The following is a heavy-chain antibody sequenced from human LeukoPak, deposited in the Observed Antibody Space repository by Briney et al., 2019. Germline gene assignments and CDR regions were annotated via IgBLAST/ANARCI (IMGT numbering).Heavy chain of an antibody. CDR2: IYSGGST. Sequence: GGSLRLSCAASGFTFSNYWMHWVRQAPGKGLEWVSVIYSGGSTYYADSVKGRFTISRDNSKNTLYLQMNSLRAEDTAVYYCARAEDDASSYWGQGTLVTVSS. D-gene: IGHD1-1*01. CDR1: GFTFSNYW. V-gene: IGHV3-53*01. J-gene: IGHJ4*02. CDR3: ARAEDDASSY.